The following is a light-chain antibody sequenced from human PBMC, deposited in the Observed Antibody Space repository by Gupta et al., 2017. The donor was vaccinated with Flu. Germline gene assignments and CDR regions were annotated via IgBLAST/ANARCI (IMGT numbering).Light chain of an antibody. CDR3: QAWDSGVVV. CDR2: HDA. CDR1: KLGDKY. J-gene: IGLJ2*01. Sequence: GSGNKLGDKYASWYPQKAGELPILTLYHDAKRPSGSLERFSGSNSGNTATLTVRETQVVDESDYYCQAWDSGVVVFGGGTKLTVL. V-gene: IGLV3-1*01.